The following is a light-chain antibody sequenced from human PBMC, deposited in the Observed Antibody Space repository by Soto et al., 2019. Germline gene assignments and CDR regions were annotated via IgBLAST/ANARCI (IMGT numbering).Light chain of an antibody. CDR2: DAS. J-gene: IGKJ1*01. Sequence: DLQMTQFPSALSASVGDRVTITCRASQNVNNWLAWYQHKPGKAPQLLIYDASVLETGVPSRFSGSGSGTEFTLAISGLQSDDFATYYCQQYNTYWTFGPGTKV. V-gene: IGKV1-5*01. CDR1: QNVNNW. CDR3: QQYNTYWT.